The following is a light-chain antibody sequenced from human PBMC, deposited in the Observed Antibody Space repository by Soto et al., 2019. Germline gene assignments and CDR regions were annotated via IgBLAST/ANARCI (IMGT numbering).Light chain of an antibody. V-gene: IGLV2-14*03. Sequence: QSVLTQPASVSGSPGQSITISCTGTSSDVCGYNFVSWYQHHPGKAPKLIIYDVTNRPSGVSNRFSGSKSGDTASLTISGLQAEDAADYYCSSFTSTSTLIFGGGTKLTVL. J-gene: IGLJ2*01. CDR2: DVT. CDR1: SSDVCGYNF. CDR3: SSFTSTSTLI.